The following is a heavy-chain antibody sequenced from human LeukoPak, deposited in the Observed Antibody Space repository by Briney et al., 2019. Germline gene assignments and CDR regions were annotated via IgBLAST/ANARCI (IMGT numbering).Heavy chain of an antibody. CDR3: AREAIAVARRPDY. CDR2: IYYSGST. Sequence: SETLSLTCTVSGGSISGSSYYWGWIRQPPGKGLEWIGSIYYSGSTYYNPSLKSRVTISLDTSKNQFSLKLSSVTAADTVVYYCAREAIAVARRPDYWGRGTLVTVSS. J-gene: IGHJ4*02. CDR1: GGSISGSSYY. V-gene: IGHV4-39*02. D-gene: IGHD6-19*01.